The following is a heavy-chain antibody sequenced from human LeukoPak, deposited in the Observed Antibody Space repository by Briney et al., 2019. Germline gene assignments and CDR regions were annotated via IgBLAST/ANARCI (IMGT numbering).Heavy chain of an antibody. V-gene: IGHV3-30-3*01. Sequence: PGGSLRLSCAASGFTFSSYAMHWVRQAPGKGLEWVAVISYDGSNKYYADSVKGRFTISRDNSKNTLYLQMNSLRAEDTAVYYCGRDDSAFAVGWYFPYWGQGTLVTVSS. D-gene: IGHD6-19*01. J-gene: IGHJ4*02. CDR3: GRDDSAFAVGWYFPY. CDR1: GFTFSSYA. CDR2: ISYDGSNK.